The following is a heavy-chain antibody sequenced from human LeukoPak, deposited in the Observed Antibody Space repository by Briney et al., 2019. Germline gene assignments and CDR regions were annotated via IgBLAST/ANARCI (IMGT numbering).Heavy chain of an antibody. CDR3: ARASGKGLDYYYYGMDV. J-gene: IGHJ6*02. CDR2: INWNGGST. D-gene: IGHD3-10*01. CDR1: GFTFDDYG. Sequence: GGSLRLSCAASGFTFDDYGMSWVRQAPGKGLEWVSGINWNGGSTGYADSVKGRFTISGDNAKNSLYLQMNSLRAEDTALYHCARASGKGLDYYYYGMDVWGQGTTVTVSS. V-gene: IGHV3-20*01.